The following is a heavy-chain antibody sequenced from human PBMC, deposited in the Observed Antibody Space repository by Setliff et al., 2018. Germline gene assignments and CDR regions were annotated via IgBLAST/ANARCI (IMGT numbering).Heavy chain of an antibody. V-gene: IGHV1-69*05. D-gene: IGHD5-12*01. J-gene: IGHJ4*02. CDR1: GGTFSSYA. CDR3: ARQLSRRWLHTKRPGRYFDY. CDR2: IIPIFGTA. Sequence: SVKVSCKASGGTFSSYAISWVRQAPGQGLEWMGGIIPIFGTANYAQKFQGRVTITTDESTSTAYMVLSSLRSEDTAVYYCARQLSRRWLHTKRPGRYFDYWGQGTLVTVSS.